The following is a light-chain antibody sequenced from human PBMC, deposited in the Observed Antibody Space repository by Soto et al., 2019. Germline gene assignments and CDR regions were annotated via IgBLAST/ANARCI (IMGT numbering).Light chain of an antibody. V-gene: IGKV3-15*01. J-gene: IGKJ1*01. CDR1: QSVSSN. Sequence: EVVMTQSPATLSVSPGETATLSCRASQSVSSNLAWYQQKPGQAPRLLIYGTSTRATGIPARFSGSGSGTEFTLTISSLQSEDFAVYHCQQYNNWPRTFGQGTKVEI. CDR2: GTS. CDR3: QQYNNWPRT.